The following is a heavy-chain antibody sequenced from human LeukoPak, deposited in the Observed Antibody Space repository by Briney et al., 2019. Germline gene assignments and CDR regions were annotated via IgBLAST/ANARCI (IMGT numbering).Heavy chain of an antibody. D-gene: IGHD6-19*01. CDR3: ARGWLPDY. CDR2: ISSSRSTI. V-gene: IGHV3-11*04. Sequence: GGSLRLSCAASGFTFSDYYLGWIRQAPGKGLEWVSYISSSRSTIYYADSVKGRFTVSRDNAKNSLYLQMNSVRAEDTAVYYCARGWLPDYWGQGTLVTVSS. J-gene: IGHJ4*02. CDR1: GFTFSDYY.